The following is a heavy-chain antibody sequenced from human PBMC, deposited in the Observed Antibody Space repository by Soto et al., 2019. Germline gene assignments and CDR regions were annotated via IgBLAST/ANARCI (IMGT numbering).Heavy chain of an antibody. CDR3: ARGGDYYDSRYYFDY. D-gene: IGHD3-22*01. V-gene: IGHV6-1*01. CDR1: GDSASSNSAA. Sequence: SQTLSLTCAISGDSASSNSAAWNWIRQSPSRGLEWLGRTYYRSKWYNDYAVSVKSRITINPDTSKNQFSLQLNSVAPEDTAVYYCARGGDYYDSRYYFDYWGQGTLVTVSS. CDR2: TYYRSKWYN. J-gene: IGHJ4*02.